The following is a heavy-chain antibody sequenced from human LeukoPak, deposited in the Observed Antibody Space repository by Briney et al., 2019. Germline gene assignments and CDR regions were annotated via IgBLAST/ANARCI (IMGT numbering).Heavy chain of an antibody. CDR2: IWYDGSNK. J-gene: IGHJ4*02. CDR3: AREYYYDSSGQTGFFAY. CDR1: GFTFSSYG. D-gene: IGHD3-22*01. V-gene: IGHV3-33*08. Sequence: GGSLRLSCAASGFTFSSYGMHWVRQAPGKGLEWEAVIWYDGSNKYYADSVKGRFTISRDNSKNTLYLQMNRLRCEDTAVYYSAREYYYDSSGQTGFFAYWGQGTLVTVSS.